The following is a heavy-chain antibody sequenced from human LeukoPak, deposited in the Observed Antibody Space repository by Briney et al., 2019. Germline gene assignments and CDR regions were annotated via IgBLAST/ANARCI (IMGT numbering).Heavy chain of an antibody. CDR1: GGSISSHY. Sequence: SETLSLTCTVSGGSISSHYWSWIRQPPGKGLEWIGYIYYSGSTNYNPSLKSRVTISVDTSKNQFSLKLSSVTAADTAVYYCARTYSSSPEADCWGQGTLVTVSS. CDR2: IYYSGST. J-gene: IGHJ4*02. CDR3: ARTYSSSPEADC. D-gene: IGHD6-6*01. V-gene: IGHV4-59*11.